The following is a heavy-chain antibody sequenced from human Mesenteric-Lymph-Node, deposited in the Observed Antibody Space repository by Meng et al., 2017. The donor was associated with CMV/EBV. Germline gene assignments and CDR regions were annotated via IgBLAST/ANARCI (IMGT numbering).Heavy chain of an antibody. Sequence: CAASGFTVSRTYLSWVRQAPGKGLEWVSVIYSGGSTYYADSVKGRFTISRDNSKNTLYLQMNSLRAEDTAVYYCATGIVGKSDAFDIWGQGTMVTVSS. J-gene: IGHJ3*02. CDR3: ATGIVGKSDAFDI. CDR2: IYSGGST. CDR1: GFTVSRTY. V-gene: IGHV3-66*01. D-gene: IGHD1-26*01.